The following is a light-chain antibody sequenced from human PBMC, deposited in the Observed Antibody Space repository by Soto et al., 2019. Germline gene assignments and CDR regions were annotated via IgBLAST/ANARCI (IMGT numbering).Light chain of an antibody. Sequence: EIVLTQSPGTLSLSPGERATLSCRASQSISSSYLARYQQKPGQAPGLLIYGASRRATGITDRFIGSGSGTDFTLTISRLESDDFEVYYCQQYGYSPLMYTFGQGPKLEIK. J-gene: IGKJ2*01. CDR3: QQYGYSPLMYT. V-gene: IGKV3-20*01. CDR2: GAS. CDR1: QSISSSY.